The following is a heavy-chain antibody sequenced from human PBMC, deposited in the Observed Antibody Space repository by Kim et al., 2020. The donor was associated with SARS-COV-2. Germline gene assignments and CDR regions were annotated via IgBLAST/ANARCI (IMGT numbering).Heavy chain of an antibody. Sequence: SGPTLVNPTQTLTLTCTFSGFSLSTNGVGVGWIRQPPGKALEWLALIYWDDDKHYGPSLKSRLTITKDTSKNQVVLTMTNMDPVDTATYYCAHTYTEYSYSSGIYYSFAYWGLGTLVTVSS. V-gene: IGHV2-5*05. D-gene: IGHD3-10*01. CDR2: IYWDDDK. J-gene: IGHJ4*02. CDR1: GFSLSTNGVG. CDR3: AHTYTEYSYSSGIYYSFAY.